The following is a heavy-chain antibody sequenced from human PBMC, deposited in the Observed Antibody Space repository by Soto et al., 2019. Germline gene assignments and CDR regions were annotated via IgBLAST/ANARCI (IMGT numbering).Heavy chain of an antibody. CDR2: IYYSGST. V-gene: IGHV4-30-4*01. Sequence: PSETLSLTCTVSGGSISSGDYYWSWIRQPPGKGLEWIGYIYYSGSTYYNPSLKSRVTISVDTSKNQFSLKLSSVTAADTAVYYCARDGRDYYDSSGSKPYYFDYWGQGTLVTVYS. J-gene: IGHJ4*02. CDR1: GGSISSGDYY. CDR3: ARDGRDYYDSSGSKPYYFDY. D-gene: IGHD3-22*01.